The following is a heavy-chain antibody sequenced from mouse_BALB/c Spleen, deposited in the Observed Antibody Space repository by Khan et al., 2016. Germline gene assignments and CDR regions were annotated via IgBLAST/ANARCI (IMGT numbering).Heavy chain of an antibody. CDR3: ASYSPWFAY. D-gene: IGHD2-10*01. V-gene: IGHV2-9*02. Sequence: QVQLKESGPGLVAPSQSLSITCTVSGFSLTSYGVHWVRQPPGKGLEWLGVIWAGGSTNYNSALMSRLSISKDNSKSQVFLKMNSLQTDDPAMYYCASYSPWFAYWGQGTLVTVSA. CDR2: IWAGGST. CDR1: GFSLTSYG. J-gene: IGHJ3*01.